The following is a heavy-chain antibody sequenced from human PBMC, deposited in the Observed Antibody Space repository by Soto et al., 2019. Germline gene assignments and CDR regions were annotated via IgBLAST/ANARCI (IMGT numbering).Heavy chain of an antibody. J-gene: IGHJ5*02. CDR2: ISHTGST. Sequence: QLQLQESGSGLVKPSQTLSLTCSVSGGSITSGNSYSWSWIRQPPGKGLEWIGSISHTGSTSYNPSLKSRGSMSVDKSKNQFSLKLSSVTAAYMAVYYCARAVTPYFGTWFDPWGQGTLVTVSS. CDR3: ARAVTPYFGTWFDP. D-gene: IGHD3-10*01. V-gene: IGHV4-30-2*01. CDR1: GGSITSGNSYS.